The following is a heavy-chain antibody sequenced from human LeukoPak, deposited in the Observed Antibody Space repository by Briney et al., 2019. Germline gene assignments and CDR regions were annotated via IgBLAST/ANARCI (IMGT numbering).Heavy chain of an antibody. J-gene: IGHJ4*02. CDR1: GGSISSSSYY. Sequence: SETLSLTCTVSGGSISSSSYYWGWIRQPPGKGLEWIGSIFYSGNTYYNPSLKSRVTISVDTSKNQFSLKLSSVTAADTAVYYCARHLITPSSGYYTAFDYWGQGTLVTVSS. CDR3: ARHLITPSSGYYTAFDY. CDR2: IFYSGNT. V-gene: IGHV4-39*01. D-gene: IGHD3-22*01.